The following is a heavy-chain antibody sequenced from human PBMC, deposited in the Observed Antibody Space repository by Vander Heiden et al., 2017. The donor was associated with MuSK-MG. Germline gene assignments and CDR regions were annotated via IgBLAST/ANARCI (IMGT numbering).Heavy chain of an antibody. J-gene: IGHJ6*02. V-gene: IGHV4-39*07. CDR1: GGSISSSSYY. CDR2: IYYSGST. D-gene: IGHD6-13*01. Sequence: QLQLPESGPGLVKPSETLSLTCTVSGGSISSSSYYWGWIRQPPGKGLEWIGSIYYSGSTYYNPSLKSRVTISVDTSKNQCSLKLSSVTAADTAVYYCASGEQQLVPHYYYYYGMDVWGQGTTVTVAS. CDR3: ASGEQQLVPHYYYYYGMDV.